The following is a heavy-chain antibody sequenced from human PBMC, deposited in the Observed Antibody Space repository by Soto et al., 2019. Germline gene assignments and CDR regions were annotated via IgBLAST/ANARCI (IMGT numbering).Heavy chain of an antibody. CDR3: ATSQKGYNWNYFDH. J-gene: IGHJ4*02. CDR2: VFYTGFT. D-gene: IGHD1-20*01. CDR1: GGSISGSYYY. V-gene: IGHV4-39*01. Sequence: ASETLSLTCAVSGGSISGSYYYWAWLRQSPGKGPEWIGSVFYTGFTSYNPSLESRVSVSVDTSKSQFSLKLSAVTAADTAVYYGATSQKGYNWNYFDHWGQGALVTVSS.